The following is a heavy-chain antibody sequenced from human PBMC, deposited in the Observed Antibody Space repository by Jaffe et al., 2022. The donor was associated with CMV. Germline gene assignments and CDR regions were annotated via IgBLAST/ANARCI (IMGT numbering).Heavy chain of an antibody. D-gene: IGHD3-16*01. CDR1: GFTFSSYW. Sequence: EVQLVESGGGLVQPGGSLRLSCAASGFTFSSYWMHWVRQAPGKGLVWVSRINSDGSSTSYADSVKGRFTISRDNAKNTLYLQMNSLRAEDTAVYYCAREGVRGYYYYMDVWGKGTTVTVSS. J-gene: IGHJ6*03. CDR2: INSDGSST. CDR3: AREGVRGYYYYMDV. V-gene: IGHV3-74*01.